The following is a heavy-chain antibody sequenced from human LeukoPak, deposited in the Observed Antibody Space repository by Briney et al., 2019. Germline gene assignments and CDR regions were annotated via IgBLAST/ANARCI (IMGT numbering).Heavy chain of an antibody. Sequence: GGSLRLSCAASGFTFSRFWMTCVRQAPGKGLEWVAYIKEDGCEKYHVDSVKGRFTISRDNAKNSLYLQMNRLRAEYTAVYYCARWDESNDYWGQGTLVTVSS. CDR3: ARWDESNDY. D-gene: IGHD1-26*01. J-gene: IGHJ4*02. CDR1: GFTFSRFW. V-gene: IGHV3-7*05. CDR2: IKEDGCEK.